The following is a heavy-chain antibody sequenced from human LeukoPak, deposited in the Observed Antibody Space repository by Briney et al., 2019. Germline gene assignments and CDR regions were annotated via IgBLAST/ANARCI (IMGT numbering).Heavy chain of an antibody. J-gene: IGHJ4*02. CDR1: GFTVSSNY. D-gene: IGHD2-2*01. CDR2: IYSGGIT. CDR3: AKVPYIVVVPAAHYFDY. Sequence: GGSLRLSCAASGFTVSSNYVSWVRQAPGKGLEWVSVIYSGGITYHADSVKGRFTISRDNSKNTLYLQMNSLRAEDTAVYYCAKVPYIVVVPAAHYFDYWGQGTLVTVSS. V-gene: IGHV3-53*05.